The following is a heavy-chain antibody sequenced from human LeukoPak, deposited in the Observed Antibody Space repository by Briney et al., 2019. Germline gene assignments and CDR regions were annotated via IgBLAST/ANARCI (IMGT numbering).Heavy chain of an antibody. CDR3: ARAGAEVTMHFDE. D-gene: IGHD6-13*01. V-gene: IGHV1-18*04. Sequence: ASVRVSCKTSGYTFTDFGICWVRQAPGQGLEWMGWISAKNGDTDHAQSLQGRVTLTTDASTSTAHMELSSLRYDDTAVYYCARAGAEVTMHFDEWGQGTLVTVSS. CDR1: GYTFTDFG. CDR2: ISAKNGDT. J-gene: IGHJ4*02.